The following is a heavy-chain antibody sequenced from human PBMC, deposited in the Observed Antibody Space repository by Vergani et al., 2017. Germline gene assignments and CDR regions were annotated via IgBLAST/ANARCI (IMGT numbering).Heavy chain of an antibody. CDR3: ATEDGPYIYARPDAFDI. CDR1: GGTFSSYA. V-gene: IGHV1-69*11. J-gene: IGHJ3*02. D-gene: IGHD5-24*01. Sequence: QVQLVQSGAEVKKPGSSVKVSCKASGGTFSSYAISWVRQAPGQGLEWMGRIIPILGTANYAQKFQGRVTITADESTSTAYMELSSLRSEDTAVYYCATEDGPYIYARPDAFDIWGQGTMVTVSS. CDR2: IIPILGTA.